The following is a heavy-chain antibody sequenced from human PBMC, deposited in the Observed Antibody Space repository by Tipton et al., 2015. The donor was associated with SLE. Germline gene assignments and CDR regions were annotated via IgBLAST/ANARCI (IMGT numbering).Heavy chain of an antibody. CDR3: AGRVAHSSSSWAIGY. Sequence: TLSLTCTVSGGSISSDGYYWTWIRQPAGNGLEWIGHTYTGGSTSYNSSLNRRVTMSIDTSKNQFSLKLSSVTAADTAVYYCAGRVAHSSSSWAIGYWGQGTLVTVSS. CDR1: GGSISSDGYY. CDR2: TYTGGST. J-gene: IGHJ4*02. V-gene: IGHV4-61*09. D-gene: IGHD6-6*01.